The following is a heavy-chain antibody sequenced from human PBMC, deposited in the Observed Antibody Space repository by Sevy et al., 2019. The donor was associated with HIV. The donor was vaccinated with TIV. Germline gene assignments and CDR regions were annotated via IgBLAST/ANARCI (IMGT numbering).Heavy chain of an antibody. CDR1: GFTFSSYG. V-gene: IGHV3-30*18. CDR3: GKDRARLRTGQTRGDYYYGMDV. CDR2: ISYDGSNK. Sequence: GGSLRLSCAASGFTFSSYGMHWVRQAPGKGLEWVAVISYDGSNKYYADSVKGRFTISRDNSKNTLYLQMNSLRAEDTAVYYCGKDRARLRTGQTRGDYYYGMDVWGQGTTVTVSS. D-gene: IGHD1-1*01. J-gene: IGHJ6*02.